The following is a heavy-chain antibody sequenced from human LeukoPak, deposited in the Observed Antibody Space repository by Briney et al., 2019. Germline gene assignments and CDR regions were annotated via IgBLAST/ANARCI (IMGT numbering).Heavy chain of an antibody. V-gene: IGHV1-69*04. J-gene: IGHJ6*02. D-gene: IGHD3-10*01. CDR1: GGTFSSYA. Sequence: SVKVSCKASGGTFSSYAISWVRQAPGQGLEWMGRIIPILGIANYAQKFQGRVTITADKSTSTAYMELSSLRFEDTAVYYCARDKFDGSGSYYYYYYGMDVWGQGTTVTVSS. CDR3: ARDKFDGSGSYYYYYYGMDV. CDR2: IIPILGIA.